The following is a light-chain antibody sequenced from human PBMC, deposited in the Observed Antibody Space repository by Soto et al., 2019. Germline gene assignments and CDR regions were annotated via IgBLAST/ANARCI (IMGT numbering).Light chain of an antibody. J-gene: IGLJ1*01. CDR1: SSDVGGYKY. CDR2: DVR. CDR3: NSYTSSSTYV. Sequence: QSALTQPASVSGSPGQSITISCTGTSSDVGGYKYVSWFQQHPGKAPKLMIYDVRNRPSGISNRFSGSKSGNTASLTISGLQAEDEADYYCNSYTSSSTYVFGTGTKLTVL. V-gene: IGLV2-14*01.